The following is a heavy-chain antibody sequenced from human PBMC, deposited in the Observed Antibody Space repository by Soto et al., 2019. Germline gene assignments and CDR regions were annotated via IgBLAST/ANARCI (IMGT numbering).Heavy chain of an antibody. CDR3: ARDLGVRGEVGMDV. D-gene: IGHD3-10*01. V-gene: IGHV3-33*01. CDR2: IWYDGSNK. J-gene: IGHJ6*02. CDR1: GFTFSRFG. Sequence: QVQLVESGGGVVQPGRSLRLSCVASGFTFSRFGMHWVRQAPGKGLEWVAVIWYDGSNKYYADSVKGRFTISRDNSKNTLYLQMNSLRAEDTAVYYCARDLGVRGEVGMDVWGQGTTATVSS.